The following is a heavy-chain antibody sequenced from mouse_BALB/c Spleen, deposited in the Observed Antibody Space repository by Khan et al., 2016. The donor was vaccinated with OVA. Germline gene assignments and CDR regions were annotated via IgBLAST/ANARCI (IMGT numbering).Heavy chain of an antibody. CDR2: IDPSDSYS. Sequence: VQLQQSGIELVRPGASVKLSCKASGYTFTNYWINWVKQRPGQGLEWIGNIDPSDSYSNYNQRFKDKATLTVDKSSSTAYLLLSSPTSEDSAVYYCTREGFDGSSFAYWGQGTLVTVSA. V-gene: IGHV1-69*02. J-gene: IGHJ3*01. D-gene: IGHD2-3*01. CDR1: GYTFTNYW. CDR3: TREGFDGSSFAY.